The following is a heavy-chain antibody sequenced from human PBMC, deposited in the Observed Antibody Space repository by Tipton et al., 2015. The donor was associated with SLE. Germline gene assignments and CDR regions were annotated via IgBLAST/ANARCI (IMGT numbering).Heavy chain of an antibody. CDR2: IYTSGST. Sequence: TLSLTCTVSGGSISSYYWSWIRQPPGKGLEWIGYIYTSGSTNYNPSLKSRVTISVDTSKNQFSLKLSSVTAADTAVYYCARPLYRSDAFVVWGQGTMVTVSS. CDR3: ARPLYRSDAFVV. CDR1: GGSISSYY. D-gene: IGHD1-26*01. J-gene: IGHJ3*01. V-gene: IGHV4-4*09.